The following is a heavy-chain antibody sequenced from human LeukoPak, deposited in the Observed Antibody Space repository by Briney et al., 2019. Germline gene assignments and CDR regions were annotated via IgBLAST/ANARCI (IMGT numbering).Heavy chain of an antibody. V-gene: IGHV4-30-4*08. CDR3: ASQEVFCAGECSLGSFDI. J-gene: IGHJ3*02. D-gene: IGHD2-21*01. CDR2: IYNSGST. Sequence: PSQTLSLTCTVSGCSISSGGYYWNWIRQPPGKGLEWIGCIYNSGSTQYNPSLKSRITISVDTSKNQFSLKLSSVTAADTAVYYFASQEVFCAGECSLGSFDIWGQEKIVTVSS. CDR1: GCSISSGGYY.